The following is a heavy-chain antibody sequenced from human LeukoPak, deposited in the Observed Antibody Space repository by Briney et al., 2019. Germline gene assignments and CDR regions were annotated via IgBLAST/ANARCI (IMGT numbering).Heavy chain of an antibody. Sequence: GGSLRLSCAASGFTFSSYGMHWVRQAPGKGLEWVAFIRYDGSNKYYADSVKGRFTISRDNSKNTLYLQMNSLRAEDTAVYYCAKDRWDQLQLFDYWGQGTLVTVSS. D-gene: IGHD1-26*01. J-gene: IGHJ4*02. CDR3: AKDRWDQLQLFDY. CDR2: IRYDGSNK. V-gene: IGHV3-30*02. CDR1: GFTFSSYG.